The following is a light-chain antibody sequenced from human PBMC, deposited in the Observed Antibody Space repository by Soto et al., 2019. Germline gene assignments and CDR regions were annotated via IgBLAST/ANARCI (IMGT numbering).Light chain of an antibody. CDR2: DAS. V-gene: IGKV1-33*01. J-gene: IGKJ4*01. Sequence: DIQMSQSPSSLSASVGDRVTITCQASQDSSNYLNWYQHKPGKPPKLLIYDASNLETGVPSRFSGSKSGTAFTFTITSLQPEDIAIYYCQQYDNLPFSFGCGTKVEIK. CDR1: QDSSNY. CDR3: QQYDNLPFS.